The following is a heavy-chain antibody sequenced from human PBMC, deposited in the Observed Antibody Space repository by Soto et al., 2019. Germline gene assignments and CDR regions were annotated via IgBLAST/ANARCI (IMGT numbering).Heavy chain of an antibody. V-gene: IGHV5-51*01. CDR2: IDPRDSNT. J-gene: IGHJ5*02. CDR1: GYTFTTFW. CDR3: ARRGHTSWFDP. D-gene: IGHD2-2*02. Sequence: GESLKISCTGFGYTFTTFWISWVRQMPGKGLEWMGRIDPRDSNTRYSPSFQGQVTISADKSISTAYLQWSSLKASDTAMYYCARRGHTSWFDPWGQGTLVTVSS.